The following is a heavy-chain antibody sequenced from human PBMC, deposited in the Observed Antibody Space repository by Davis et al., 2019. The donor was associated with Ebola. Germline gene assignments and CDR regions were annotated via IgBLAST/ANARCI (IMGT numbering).Heavy chain of an antibody. V-gene: IGHV3-23*01. CDR3: AGLDWNY. CDR2: ISGSGGST. D-gene: IGHD3-3*01. Sequence: PGGSLRLSCAASGFTFSGSAMHWVRQAPGKGLEWVSAISGSGGSTYYTDSVKGRFTISRDNSKNTLYLQMNSLRVEDTALYYCAGLDWNYWGQGTLVTVSS. J-gene: IGHJ4*02. CDR1: GFTFSGSA.